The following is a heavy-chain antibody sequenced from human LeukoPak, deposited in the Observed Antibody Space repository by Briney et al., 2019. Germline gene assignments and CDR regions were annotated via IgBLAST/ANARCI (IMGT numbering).Heavy chain of an antibody. Sequence: GGSLRRSCAASGFTFSSYWMTWVRQAPGKGLEWVANINQDGSEKYYVDSVKGRFTISRDNAKNPLYLQMNSLRAEDTAVYYCARRGVAVAGTNDPDEYFQHWGQGTLVTVSS. CDR3: ARRGVAVAGTNDPDEYFQH. J-gene: IGHJ1*01. V-gene: IGHV3-7*04. CDR2: INQDGSEK. D-gene: IGHD6-19*01. CDR1: GFTFSSYW.